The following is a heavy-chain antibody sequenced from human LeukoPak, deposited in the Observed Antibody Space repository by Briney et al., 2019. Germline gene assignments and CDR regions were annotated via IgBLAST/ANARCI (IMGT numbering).Heavy chain of an antibody. D-gene: IGHD3-10*01. J-gene: IGHJ4*02. CDR3: ARPSARGLYFDY. Sequence: GGSLRLSCAASEFTFSSYSMNWVRQAPGKGLEWVSYITNSGNSKSYADSVKGRFTISRDNAKNSLYLQMNSLRAEDTAVYYCARPSARGLYFDYWGQGTLVTVSS. V-gene: IGHV3-48*04. CDR2: ITNSGNSK. CDR1: EFTFSSYS.